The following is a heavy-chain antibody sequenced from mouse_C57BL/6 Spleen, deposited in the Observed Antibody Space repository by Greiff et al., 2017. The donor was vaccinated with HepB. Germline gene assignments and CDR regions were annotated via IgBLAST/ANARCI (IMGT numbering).Heavy chain of an antibody. Sequence: EVQGVESGGGLVKPGGSLKLSCAASGFTFSSYAMSWVRQTPEKRLEWVATISDGGSYTYYPDNVKGRFTISRDNAKNNLYLQMSHLKSEDTAMYYCARDRDYDEYFDVWGTGTTVTVSS. D-gene: IGHD2-4*01. V-gene: IGHV5-4*01. CDR3: ARDRDYDEYFDV. J-gene: IGHJ1*03. CDR2: ISDGGSYT. CDR1: GFTFSSYA.